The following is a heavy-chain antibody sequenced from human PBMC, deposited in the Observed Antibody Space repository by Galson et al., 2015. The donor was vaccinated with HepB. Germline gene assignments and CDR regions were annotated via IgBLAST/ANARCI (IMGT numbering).Heavy chain of an antibody. CDR3: ARGAMYYYDSSGYLGW. CDR2: INSDGSST. V-gene: IGHV3-74*01. Sequence: SLRLSCAASGFTFSSYWMHWVRQAPGKGLVWASRINSDGSSTSYADSVKGRFTISRDNAKNTLYLQMNSLRAEDTAVYYCARGAMYYYDSSGYLGWWGQGTLVTVSS. CDR1: GFTFSSYW. D-gene: IGHD3-22*01. J-gene: IGHJ4*02.